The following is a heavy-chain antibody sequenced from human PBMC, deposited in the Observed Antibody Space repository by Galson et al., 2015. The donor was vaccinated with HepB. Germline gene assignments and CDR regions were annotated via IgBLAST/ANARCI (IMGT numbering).Heavy chain of an antibody. CDR1: GFTFSTYS. Sequence: SLRLSCAASGFTFSTYSLNWVRQAPGKGLEWVSAVSSSSIYKYYADSVKGRFTISRDNAKSSLYVQMNNLRAEDTAVYYCAREPNYDISSYYFDYWGQGTLVTVSS. D-gene: IGHD3-22*01. CDR2: VSSSSIYK. V-gene: IGHV3-21*06. J-gene: IGHJ4*02. CDR3: AREPNYDISSYYFDY.